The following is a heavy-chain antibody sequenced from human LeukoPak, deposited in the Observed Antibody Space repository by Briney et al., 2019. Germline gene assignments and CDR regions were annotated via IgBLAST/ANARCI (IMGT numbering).Heavy chain of an antibody. CDR2: INPNSGGT. V-gene: IGHV1-2*02. Sequence: ASVKVSCKASGYTFIGYYMHWVRQAPGQGLEWMGWINPNSGGTNYAQKFQGRVTMTRDTSISTAYMELSRLRSDDTAVYYCARSSSSIAARHGYWGQGTLVTVSS. CDR3: ARSSSSIAARHGY. CDR1: GYTFIGYY. J-gene: IGHJ4*02. D-gene: IGHD6-6*01.